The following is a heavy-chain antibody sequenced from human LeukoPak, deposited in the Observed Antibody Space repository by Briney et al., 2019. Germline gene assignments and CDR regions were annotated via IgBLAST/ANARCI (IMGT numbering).Heavy chain of an antibody. D-gene: IGHD1-20*01. CDR1: GYSLTSYG. Sequence: GASVKVSCKASGYSLTSYGISWVRQAPGQGLEWMGWISGYKGNTNYAQKFQGRVSMTTDTSTNTVYMDLRSLRSDDTAVYYCARDSGITGTTGAIDYWGQGTLVTVSS. V-gene: IGHV1-18*01. J-gene: IGHJ4*02. CDR3: ARDSGITGTTGAIDY. CDR2: ISGYKGNT.